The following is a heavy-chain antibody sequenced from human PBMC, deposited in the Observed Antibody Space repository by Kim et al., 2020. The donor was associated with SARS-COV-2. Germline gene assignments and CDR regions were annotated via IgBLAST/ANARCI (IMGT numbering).Heavy chain of an antibody. CDR1: GFTFSSYA. D-gene: IGHD4-17*01. CDR2: ISGSGGST. CDR3: AKDCSSMGTTVTTGNWFDP. J-gene: IGHJ5*02. V-gene: IGHV3-23*01. Sequence: GGSLRLSCAASGFTFSSYAMSWVRQAPGKGLEWVSAISGSGGSTYYADSVKGRFTISRDNSKNTLYLQMNSLRAEDTAVYYCAKDCSSMGTTVTTGNWFDPWGQGTLVTVSS.